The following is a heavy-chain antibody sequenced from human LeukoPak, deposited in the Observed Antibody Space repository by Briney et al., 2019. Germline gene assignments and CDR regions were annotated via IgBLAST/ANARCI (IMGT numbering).Heavy chain of an antibody. CDR1: GGSFSGYY. Sequence: PSETLSLTCAVYGGSFSGYYWSWIRQPPGKGLEWIGEINHSGSTNYNPSLKSRVTISVDTSKNQFSLKLSSVTAADTAVYYCARGGQWLVHWFDPWGQGTLVTVSS. CDR3: ARGGQWLVHWFDP. V-gene: IGHV4-34*01. J-gene: IGHJ5*02. D-gene: IGHD6-19*01. CDR2: INHSGST.